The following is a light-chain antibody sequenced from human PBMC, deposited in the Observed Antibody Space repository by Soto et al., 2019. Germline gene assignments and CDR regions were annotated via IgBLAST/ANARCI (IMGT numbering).Light chain of an antibody. J-gene: IGKJ1*01. Sequence: DVVMTQSPLSLPVTPGEPASISCRSSQSLLHSNGYNYLDWYLQKPGQSPQLLIYLGSNRASGVPDRFSGSGSGTDFTLKISRVEAEDVEVYYCMQPLQSWTFGQGTKVEIK. CDR3: MQPLQSWT. CDR1: QSLLHSNGYNY. CDR2: LGS. V-gene: IGKV2-28*01.